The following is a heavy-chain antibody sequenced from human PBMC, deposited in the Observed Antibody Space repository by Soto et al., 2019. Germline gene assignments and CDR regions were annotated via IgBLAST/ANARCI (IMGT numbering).Heavy chain of an antibody. D-gene: IGHD1-7*01. Sequence: SQTLSLTCAISVDSVSSDSAAWNLISQSPSRGLEWLGRTYYRSKWYNDYAVSVKSRITINPDTSKNQFSLQLNSVTPEDTAVYYCARDPGYWNYEDGYYSDYGMDVWGQGTTFTVSS. CDR1: VDSVSSDSAA. CDR3: ARDPGYWNYEDGYYSDYGMDV. CDR2: TYYRSKWYN. J-gene: IGHJ6*02. V-gene: IGHV6-1*01.